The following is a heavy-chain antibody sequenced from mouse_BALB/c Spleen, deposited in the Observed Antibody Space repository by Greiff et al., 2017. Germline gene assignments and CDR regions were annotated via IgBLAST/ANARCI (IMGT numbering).Heavy chain of an antibody. Sequence: QVQLQQSGAELAKPGASVKMSCKASGYTFTSYWMHWVKQRPGQGLEWIGYINPSTGYTEYNQKFKDKATLTADKSSSTAYMQLSSLTSEDSAVYYCARRDGNYAWFAYWGQGTLVTVSA. V-gene: IGHV1-7*01. J-gene: IGHJ3*01. D-gene: IGHD2-1*01. CDR3: ARRDGNYAWFAY. CDR1: GYTFTSYW. CDR2: INPSTGYT.